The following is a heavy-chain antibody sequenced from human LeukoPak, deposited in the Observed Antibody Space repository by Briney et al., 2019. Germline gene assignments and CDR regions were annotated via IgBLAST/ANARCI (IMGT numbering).Heavy chain of an antibody. V-gene: IGHV4-4*07. CDR3: ARAGYTISAFHSDF. D-gene: IGHD5-24*01. CDR2: IYTTGRT. Sequence: SETLSLTCDVSGVSISSYWWSWVRKPAGKGLEWIGRIYTTGRTNYSPSFQSRVTMSIDMSKNRFSLTLSSVTAADTAVYYCARAGYTISAFHSDFWGQGAPVTVSS. CDR1: GVSISSYW. J-gene: IGHJ4*02.